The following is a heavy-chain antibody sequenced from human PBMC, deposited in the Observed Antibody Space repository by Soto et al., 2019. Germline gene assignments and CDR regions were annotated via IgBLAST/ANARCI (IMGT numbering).Heavy chain of an antibody. J-gene: IGHJ5*02. CDR1: GYTFTSYV. CDR3: ARERFGELLGSWFDP. D-gene: IGHD3-10*01. CDR2: ISAYNGNT. V-gene: IGHV1-18*04. Sequence: RASVKVSCKASGYTFTSYVISWVRQAPGQGLEWMGWISAYNGNTNYAQKLQGRVTMTTDTSTSTAYMELRSLRSDDTAVYYCARERFGELLGSWFDPWGQGTLVTVSS.